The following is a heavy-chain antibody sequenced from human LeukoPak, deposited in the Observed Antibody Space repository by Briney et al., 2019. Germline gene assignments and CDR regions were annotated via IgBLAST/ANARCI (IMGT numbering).Heavy chain of an antibody. Sequence: GAAVRVSCKASGYTFITNDISWVRQAPGQGLEWMGWISVYNGNTNYAQKLQGRVTMTTDTSTNTAYMELRSLRSDDTAVYYCARSAVADTLSAYYFEYWGQGTLVTVPS. J-gene: IGHJ4*02. CDR3: ARSAVADTLSAYYFEY. D-gene: IGHD6-19*01. V-gene: IGHV1-18*04. CDR2: ISVYNGNT. CDR1: GYTFITND.